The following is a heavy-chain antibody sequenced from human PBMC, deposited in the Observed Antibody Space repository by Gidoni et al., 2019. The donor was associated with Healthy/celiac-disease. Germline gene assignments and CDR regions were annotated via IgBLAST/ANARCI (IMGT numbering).Heavy chain of an antibody. D-gene: IGHD3-3*01. CDR3: ARDEEYYDFWSGYHGPNWFDP. CDR2: ISSSSSYI. V-gene: IGHV3-21*01. Sequence: EVQLVESGGGLVKPGGSLRLSCEASGFTFSSYSMNWVRQAPGKGLEWVSSISSSSSYIYYADSVKGRFTISRDNAKNSLYLQMNSLRAEDTAVYYCARDEEYYDFWSGYHGPNWFDPWGQGTLVTVSS. CDR1: GFTFSSYS. J-gene: IGHJ5*02.